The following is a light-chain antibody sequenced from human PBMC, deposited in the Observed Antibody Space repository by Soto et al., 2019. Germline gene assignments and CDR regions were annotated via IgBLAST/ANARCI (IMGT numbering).Light chain of an antibody. V-gene: IGKV2-28*01. CDR2: LGS. CDR1: QSLLHSNGYNY. J-gene: IGKJ4*01. Sequence: DIVMTQSPLSLPVTPGEPACISCRSSQSLLHSNGYNYFDWYLQKPGQSPQLLIYLGSNRASGVPDRFSGSGSGTDFTLKISRVEAEDVGVYYCMQALQRGTFGGGTKVEIK. CDR3: MQALQRGT.